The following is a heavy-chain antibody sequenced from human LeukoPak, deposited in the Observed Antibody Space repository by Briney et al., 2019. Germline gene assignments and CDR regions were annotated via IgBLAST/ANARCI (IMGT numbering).Heavy chain of an antibody. CDR2: IYSGGST. J-gene: IGHJ6*03. CDR3: ARLDTALVSYYYYFMDV. CDR1: GFTFSSNY. V-gene: IGHV3-53*01. Sequence: PGGSLRLSCAASGFTFSSNYMSWVRQAPGKGLEWVSLIYSGGSTYYADSVKGRFTISRDNSKNTLYLQMNSLRAEDTAVYYCARLDTALVSYYYYFMDVWGKGTTVTVSS. D-gene: IGHD5-18*01.